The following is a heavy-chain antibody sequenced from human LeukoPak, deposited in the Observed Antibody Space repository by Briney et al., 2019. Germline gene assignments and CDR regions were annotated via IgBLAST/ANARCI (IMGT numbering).Heavy chain of an antibody. Sequence: PGGSLRLSXAASGFTFYDYGMSWVRQAPGKGLEWLSGINWNGGSTGYADSVKGRFTISRDNAKNSLYLQMNSLRAEDTALYYCARARGSGGSGSYSFFDYWGQGTLVTVSS. CDR3: ARARGSGGSGSYSFFDY. CDR2: INWNGGST. V-gene: IGHV3-20*04. CDR1: GFTFYDYG. D-gene: IGHD3-10*01. J-gene: IGHJ4*02.